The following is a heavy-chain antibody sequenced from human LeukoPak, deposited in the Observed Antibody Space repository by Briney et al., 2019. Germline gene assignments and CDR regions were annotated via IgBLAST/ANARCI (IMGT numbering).Heavy chain of an antibody. Sequence: ASVKVSCKASGGTFSSYAISWVRQAPGQGLEWMGGIIPIFGTANYAQKFQGRVTITADKSTSTAYMELSSLRSDDTAVYYCARTYCAEDCSIRYFDYWGQGTLVTVSS. J-gene: IGHJ4*02. D-gene: IGHD2-21*02. V-gene: IGHV1-69*06. CDR3: ARTYCAEDCSIRYFDY. CDR2: IIPIFGTA. CDR1: GGTFSSYA.